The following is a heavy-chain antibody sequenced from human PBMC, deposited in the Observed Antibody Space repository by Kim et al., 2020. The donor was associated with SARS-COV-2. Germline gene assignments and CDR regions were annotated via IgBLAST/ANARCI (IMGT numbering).Heavy chain of an antibody. Sequence: ASVKVSCKASGYTFTSYAMNWVRQAPGQGLEWMGWINTNTGNPTYAQGFTGRFVFSLDTSVSTAYLQISSLKAEDTAVYYCVRDNGADIVVVPAAMGRRYYYYGMDVWGQGTTVTVSS. CDR1: GYTFTSYA. CDR2: INTNTGNP. CDR3: VRDNGADIVVVPAAMGRRYYYYGMDV. V-gene: IGHV7-4-1*02. D-gene: IGHD2-2*01. J-gene: IGHJ6*02.